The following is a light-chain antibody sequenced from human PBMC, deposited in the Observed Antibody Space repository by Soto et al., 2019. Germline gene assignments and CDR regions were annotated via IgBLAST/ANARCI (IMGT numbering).Light chain of an antibody. CDR3: QQYGSSPYT. Sequence: EIVLTQSPGTLSLSPGERATLSCRASQSVSSSYLAWYQQKPGQAPRLLIYGASSRATGIQDRFSGSGSGTDFTLTISRLEPEDCAVYYCQQYGSSPYTFGQGTKLESK. J-gene: IGKJ2*01. CDR1: QSVSSSY. V-gene: IGKV3-20*01. CDR2: GAS.